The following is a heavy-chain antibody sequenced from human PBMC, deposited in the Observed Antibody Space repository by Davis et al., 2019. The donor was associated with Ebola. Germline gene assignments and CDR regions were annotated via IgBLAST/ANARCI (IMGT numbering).Heavy chain of an antibody. V-gene: IGHV1-46*03. CDR3: TTPGGQDSGYDVFDI. J-gene: IGHJ3*02. CDR2: INPKDGRT. D-gene: IGHD5-12*01. CDR1: GYTFTNYY. Sequence: ASVQVSCNASGYTFTNYYMHWVRQAPGQGLEWMGMINPKDGRTIYAQKFQGRLTVTSDTSTTTVYMDLSSLRSEDTALYYCTTPGGQDSGYDVFDIWGQGTMVTVSS.